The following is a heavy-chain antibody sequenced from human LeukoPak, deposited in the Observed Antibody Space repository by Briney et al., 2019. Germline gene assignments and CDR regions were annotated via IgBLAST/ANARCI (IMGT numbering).Heavy chain of an antibody. D-gene: IGHD3-22*01. CDR2: IYHNGST. CDR1: GGSISSGGYS. J-gene: IGHJ4*02. V-gene: IGHV4-30-2*05. Sequence: SQTLSLTCAVSGGSISSGGYSWSWIRQPPGKGLEWIGYIYHNGSTYYNPSLKSRVTISVDTSKNQFSLKLSSVTAADTAVYYCARYYDSSPYFDYWGQGTLVTVSS. CDR3: ARYYDSSPYFDY.